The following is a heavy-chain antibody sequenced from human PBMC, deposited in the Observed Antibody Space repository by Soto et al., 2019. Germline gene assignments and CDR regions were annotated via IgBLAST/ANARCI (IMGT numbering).Heavy chain of an antibody. CDR3: ETRPSQKLFYYGMDV. V-gene: IGHV3-30*03. D-gene: IGHD6-6*01. Sequence: PRGALRLAWAASGFRVRSCDMHWVRPAPGKGVEVVAVISYDGSNKYYADSLKGRFTISRDNSKNTLYLQMNRRRAEDTAVYYCETRPSQKLFYYGMDVWRHRTKVPISS. CDR2: ISYDGSNK. J-gene: IGHJ6*02. CDR1: GFRVRSCD.